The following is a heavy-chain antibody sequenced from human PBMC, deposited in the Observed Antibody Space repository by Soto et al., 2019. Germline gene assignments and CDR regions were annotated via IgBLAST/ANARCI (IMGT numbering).Heavy chain of an antibody. CDR3: VRSDGYNFNWRDS. V-gene: IGHV1-8*01. CDR1: GYTSASYD. Sequence: QVQLEQSGAEVKTPGASVKVSCKASGYTSASYDINWVRKDPGQVLEWMAWMNPNSSNTNYAQKLQGRLTMTRDTALSRAHMELSGLRNEETAVYYCVRSDGYNFNWRDSWGQGTLVIVSA. J-gene: IGHJ5*01. D-gene: IGHD2-21*01. CDR2: MNPNSSNT.